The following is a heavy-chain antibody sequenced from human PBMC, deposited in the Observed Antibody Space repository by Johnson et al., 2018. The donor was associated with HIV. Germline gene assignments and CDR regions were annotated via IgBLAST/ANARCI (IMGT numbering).Heavy chain of an antibody. D-gene: IGHD2-2*01. CDR3: ARGGVVHDAFDI. CDR2: ISWNSGSI. CDR1: GFTFDDYA. V-gene: IGHV3-9*01. J-gene: IGHJ3*02. Sequence: VQLVESGGGLVQPGRSLRLSCAASGFTFDDYAMHWVRQAPGKGLEWVSGISWNSGSIAYADSVKGRFTLSRDNSKNTLYLQLSSLRTEDTAVFYCARGGVVHDAFDIWGQGTMVTVSS.